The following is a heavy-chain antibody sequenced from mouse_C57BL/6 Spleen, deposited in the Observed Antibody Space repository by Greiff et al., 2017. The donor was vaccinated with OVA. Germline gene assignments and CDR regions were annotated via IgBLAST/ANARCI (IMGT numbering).Heavy chain of an antibody. V-gene: IGHV1-52*01. J-gene: IGHJ2*01. CDR1: GYTFTSYW. Sequence: QVQLQQPGAELVRPGSSVKLSCKASGYTFTSYWMHWVKQRPIQGLEWIGNIDPSDSETHYNQKFKDKATLTVDKSSSTAYMQLSSLTSEDSAVYSCERERGYGYYFDDWGTGTTRTVSS. CDR2: IDPSDSET. CDR3: ERERGYGYYFDD. D-gene: IGHD2-2*01.